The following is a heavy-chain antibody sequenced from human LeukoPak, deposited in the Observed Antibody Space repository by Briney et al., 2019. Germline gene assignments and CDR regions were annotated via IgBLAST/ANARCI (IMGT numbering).Heavy chain of an antibody. V-gene: IGHV4-59*01. CDR2: IYHSGST. D-gene: IGHD6-19*01. J-gene: IGHJ5*02. Sequence: SETLSLTCTVSGGSISSYYWSWIRQPPGKGLEWIGYIYHSGSTDYNPSLKSRVTISVDTSKKQFSLKLSSVTAADTAVYYCALTISVAGSNWFDPWGQGTLVIVSS. CDR3: ALTISVAGSNWFDP. CDR1: GGSISSYY.